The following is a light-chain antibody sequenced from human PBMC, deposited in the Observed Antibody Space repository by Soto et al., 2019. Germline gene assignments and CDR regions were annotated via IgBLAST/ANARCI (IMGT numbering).Light chain of an antibody. CDR1: QSISSY. J-gene: IGKJ2*01. CDR2: AAS. CDR3: QQYNDWPPGYT. Sequence: DIQMTQSPSSLSASIGDRVTITCRASQSISSYLNWFQQKPGEAPKLLIQAASSLQSGVPSRFSGSGSGTDFTLTINSLQPEDFAVYYCQQYNDWPPGYTFGQGTKVEIK. V-gene: IGKV1-39*01.